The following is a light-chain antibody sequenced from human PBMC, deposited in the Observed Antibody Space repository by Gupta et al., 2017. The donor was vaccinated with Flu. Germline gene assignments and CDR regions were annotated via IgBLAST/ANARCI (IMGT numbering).Light chain of an antibody. CDR1: SSHIGSRL. Sequence: QSVLTHPPSVTGTPGHTVTISCSVSSSHIGSRLVYWYQQVPGAAPKLLFFRDSQRPSGVPDRFSGSRSGTSASLAISGLHSEDEAHYYCATWDDFLSGPLFGGGTQLTVL. V-gene: IGLV1-47*01. CDR3: ATWDDFLSGPL. J-gene: IGLJ2*01. CDR2: RDS.